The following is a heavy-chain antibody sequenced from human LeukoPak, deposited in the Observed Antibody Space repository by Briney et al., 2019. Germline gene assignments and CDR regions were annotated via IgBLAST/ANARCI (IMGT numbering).Heavy chain of an antibody. V-gene: IGHV3-48*03. CDR2: ISSSGSTI. CDR1: GFTFSSYE. Sequence: QPGGSLRLSCAASGFTFSSYEMNWVRQAPGKGLEWVSYISSSGSTIYYADSVKGRFTISRDNSKNTLYLRMNSLRAEDTAVYYCAKGVEYAQAEYFQHWGQGTLVTVSS. J-gene: IGHJ1*01. D-gene: IGHD2/OR15-2a*01. CDR3: AKGVEYAQAEYFQH.